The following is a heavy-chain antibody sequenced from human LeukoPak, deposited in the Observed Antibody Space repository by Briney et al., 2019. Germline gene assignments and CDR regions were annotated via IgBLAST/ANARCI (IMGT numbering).Heavy chain of an antibody. CDR3: ARPYCSSTSCSPPPY. J-gene: IGHJ4*02. Sequence: ASVKVSCKASGGTFSSYAISWVRQAPGQGLEWMGGIIPIFGTANYAQKFQGRVTITTDESTSTAYMELSSLRSEDTAVYYCARPYCSSTSCSPPPYWGQGTLVTVSS. CDR2: IIPIFGTA. CDR1: GGTFSSYA. D-gene: IGHD2-2*01. V-gene: IGHV1-69*05.